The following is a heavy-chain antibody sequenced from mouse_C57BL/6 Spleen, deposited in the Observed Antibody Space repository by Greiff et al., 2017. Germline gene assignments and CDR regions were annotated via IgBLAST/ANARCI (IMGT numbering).Heavy chain of an antibody. CDR2: INPGGGGT. J-gene: IGHJ3*01. CDR3: GRNDNIAY. Sequence: VKLMESGAELVRPGTSVKVSCKASGYAFSNYWIEWVKQRPGQGLEWIGVINPGGGGTNYNGKFKGKATLTADKSSSTAYMQLSSLNSEVSSVYICGRNDNIAYWGQGTLVTVSA. CDR1: GYAFSNYW. D-gene: IGHD1-3*01. V-gene: IGHV1-54*01.